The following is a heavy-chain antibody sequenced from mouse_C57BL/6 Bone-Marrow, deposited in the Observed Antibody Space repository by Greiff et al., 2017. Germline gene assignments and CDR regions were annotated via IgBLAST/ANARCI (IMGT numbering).Heavy chain of an antibody. J-gene: IGHJ2*01. CDR1: GFTFSSYG. Sequence: EVKLVESGGDLVKPGGSLKLSCAASGFTFSSYGMSWVRQTPDKRLEWVATISSGGSYTYYPDSVKGRFTISRDNAKNTLYLQMSSLKSEDTAMYYCARQRGGFDYWGQGTTLTVSS. CDR2: ISSGGSYT. V-gene: IGHV5-6*01. CDR3: ARQRGGFDY.